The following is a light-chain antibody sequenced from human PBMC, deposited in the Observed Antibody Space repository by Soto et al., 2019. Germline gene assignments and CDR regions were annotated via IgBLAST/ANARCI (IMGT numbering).Light chain of an antibody. CDR2: KAS. CDR1: QSISTW. CDR3: QQYNSYSIT. Sequence: DIQMTQSPSTLSASVGDRVTITCRASQSISTWLAWYQQKPGKAPNLLIYKASSLQSGVPSRFSGSGSGTEFPLTISSLQPDDFANYYCQQYNSYSITFGQGTRLEIK. V-gene: IGKV1-5*03. J-gene: IGKJ5*01.